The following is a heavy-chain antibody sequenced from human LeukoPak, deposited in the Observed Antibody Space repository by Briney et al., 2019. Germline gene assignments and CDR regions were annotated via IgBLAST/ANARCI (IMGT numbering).Heavy chain of an antibody. CDR2: MNPNSGNT. V-gene: IGHV1-8*01. Sequence: ASVKVSCTASGYTFTSYDINWVRQATGQGLEWMGWMNPNSGNTGYAQKFQGRVTMTRNTSISTAYMELSSLRSEDTAVYYCARGIYEYYYDSSGSGGYAYWGQGTLVTVSS. J-gene: IGHJ4*02. D-gene: IGHD3-22*01. CDR3: ARGIYEYYYDSSGSGGYAY. CDR1: GYTFTSYD.